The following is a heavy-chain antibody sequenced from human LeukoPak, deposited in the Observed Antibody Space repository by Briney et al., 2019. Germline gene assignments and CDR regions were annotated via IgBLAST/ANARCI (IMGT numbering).Heavy chain of an antibody. CDR2: IYYSGST. Sequence: PSETLSLTCTVSGGSISSGGYYWSWIRQHPGKGLEWIGYIYYSGSTYYNPSLKSRVTISVDTSKNQFSLKLSSVTAADTAVYYCARVPPSEGSGYLFDYWGQGTLVTVSS. CDR3: ARVPPSEGSGYLFDY. D-gene: IGHD3-22*01. CDR1: GGSISSGGYY. V-gene: IGHV4-31*03. J-gene: IGHJ4*02.